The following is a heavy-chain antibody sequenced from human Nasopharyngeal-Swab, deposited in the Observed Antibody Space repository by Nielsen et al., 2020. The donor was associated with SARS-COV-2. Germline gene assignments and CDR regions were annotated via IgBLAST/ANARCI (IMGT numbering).Heavy chain of an antibody. CDR3: TTDGGIVVVPAAGGSFDP. D-gene: IGHD2-2*01. Sequence: GGSLRLSCAVYAPTIGTDWMRCVCQTPGYGLEWVGRIKSKTAGGTTDYAAHVKGRFTISRDDSKNTLYLQMNSLKTEDTAVYYCTTDGGIVVVPAAGGSFDPWGQGTLVTVSS. CDR1: APTIGTDW. J-gene: IGHJ5*02. CDR2: IKSKTAGGTT. V-gene: IGHV3-15*01.